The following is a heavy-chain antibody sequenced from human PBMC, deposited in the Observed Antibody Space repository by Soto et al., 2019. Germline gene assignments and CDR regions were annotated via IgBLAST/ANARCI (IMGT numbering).Heavy chain of an antibody. Sequence: QVQLVQSGAEVKKPGSSVKVSCKASGGTFSSYAISWVRQAPGQGLEWMGVIVPVFGTASYAQKFQGRVTITADKSTSTAYMEMSILRSEDTAVYYCARATYRGSYYGGYWGQGTLVTVS. J-gene: IGHJ4*02. CDR2: IVPVFGTA. V-gene: IGHV1-69*06. D-gene: IGHD1-26*01. CDR1: GGTFSSYA. CDR3: ARATYRGSYYGGY.